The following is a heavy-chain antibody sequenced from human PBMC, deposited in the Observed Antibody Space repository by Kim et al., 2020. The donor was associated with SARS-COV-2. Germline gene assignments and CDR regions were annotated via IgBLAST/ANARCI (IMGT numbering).Heavy chain of an antibody. CDR2: ISYDGSNK. Sequence: GGSLRLSCAASGFTFSSYGMHWVRQAPGKGLEWVAVISYDGSNKYYADSVKGRFTISRDNSKNTLYLQMNSLRAEDTAVYYCATPDSGMATAPLDYCGQG. CDR3: ATPDSGMATAPLDY. D-gene: IGHD2-21*01. CDR1: GFTFSSYG. J-gene: IGHJ4*02. V-gene: IGHV3-30*03.